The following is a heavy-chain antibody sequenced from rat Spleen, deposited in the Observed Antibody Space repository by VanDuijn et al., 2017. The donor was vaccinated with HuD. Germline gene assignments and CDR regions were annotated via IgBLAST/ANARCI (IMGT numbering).Heavy chain of an antibody. CDR2: ITNFAGRT. D-gene: IGHD3-4*01. CDR1: GFTFNNYW. Sequence: EVQLVESGGGLVQPGRSLKLSCVASGFTFNNYWMTWIRQAPGKGLEWVASITNFAGRTHYPDSVKGRFTISRDIAKSTLFLQMNSLKSEDTATYYCARHPAQFDYWGQGVMVTVSS. CDR3: ARHPAQFDY. J-gene: IGHJ2*01. V-gene: IGHV5-31*01.